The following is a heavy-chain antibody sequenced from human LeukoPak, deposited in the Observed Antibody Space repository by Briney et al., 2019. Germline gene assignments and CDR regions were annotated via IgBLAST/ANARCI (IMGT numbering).Heavy chain of an antibody. CDR2: IWSDGTNR. Sequence: GGSLRLSCAATGFTFNHYVMHWVRQAPGKGLEWVAVIWSDGTNRYYSDSVKGRFTISRADSRKTVYLQMNRLRPEDTDMYYCARDAQRGFDYSNSLQYWGQGTPVTVST. J-gene: IGHJ4*02. V-gene: IGHV3-33*01. CDR3: ARDAQRGFDYSNSLQY. CDR1: GFTFNHYV. D-gene: IGHD4-11*01.